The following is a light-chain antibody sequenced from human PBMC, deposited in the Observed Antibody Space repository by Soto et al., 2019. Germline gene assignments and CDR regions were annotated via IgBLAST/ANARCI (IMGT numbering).Light chain of an antibody. V-gene: IGLV1-40*01. CDR3: QSYDSSLSGYVV. J-gene: IGLJ2*01. Sequence: QSVLTQPPSVSGAPGQRVTISCTGSTSNIGAVYAVHWYQQLPGTAPKLLIYGNSDRPSGVPDRFSGSQSGTSASLAITVLQAEDEADYYCQSYDSSLSGYVVFGGGTKVTVL. CDR1: TSNIGAVYA. CDR2: GNS.